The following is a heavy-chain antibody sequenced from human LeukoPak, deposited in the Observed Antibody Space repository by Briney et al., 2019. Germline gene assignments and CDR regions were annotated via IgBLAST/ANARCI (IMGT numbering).Heavy chain of an antibody. D-gene: IGHD4-17*01. Sequence: KPSETLSFTCTVSGGSISSYYWSWIRQPPGKGLEWIGYIYYSGSTNYNPSLKSRVTISVDTSKNQFSLKLSSVTAADTAVYYCARVGTTVTTRSAFDIWGQGTMVTVSS. CDR1: GGSISSYY. CDR3: ARVGTTVTTRSAFDI. V-gene: IGHV4-59*01. J-gene: IGHJ3*02. CDR2: IYYSGST.